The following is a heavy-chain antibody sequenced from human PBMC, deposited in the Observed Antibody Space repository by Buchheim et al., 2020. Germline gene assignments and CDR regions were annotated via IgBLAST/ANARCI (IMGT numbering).Heavy chain of an antibody. CDR3: AREIWVLRYFDWFPHAHRNINWFDP. V-gene: IGHV3-7*01. D-gene: IGHD3-9*01. Sequence: EVQLVESGGGLVQPGGSLRLSCAASGFTFSSYWMSWVRQAPGKGLEWVANIKQDGSEKYYVDSVKGRFTISRDNAKNSLYLQMNSLRAEDTAVYYCAREIWVLRYFDWFPHAHRNINWFDPWGQGTL. J-gene: IGHJ5*02. CDR2: IKQDGSEK. CDR1: GFTFSSYW.